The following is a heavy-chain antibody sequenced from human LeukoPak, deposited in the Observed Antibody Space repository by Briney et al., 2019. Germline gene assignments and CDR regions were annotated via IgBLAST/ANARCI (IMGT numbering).Heavy chain of an antibody. CDR3: ARAGIATYYYYGMDV. J-gene: IGHJ6*02. V-gene: IGHV4-34*01. Sequence: SETLSLTCAVYGGSFSGYYWSWIRQPPGKGLEWIGEINHSGSTNYNPSLKSRVTISVDTSKNQFSLKLSSVTAADTAVYYCARAGIATYYYYGMDVWGQGTTVTVSS. CDR1: GGSFSGYY. CDR2: INHSGST. D-gene: IGHD2-21*01.